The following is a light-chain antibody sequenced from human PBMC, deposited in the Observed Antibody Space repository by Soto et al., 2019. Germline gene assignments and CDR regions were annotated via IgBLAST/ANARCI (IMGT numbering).Light chain of an antibody. V-gene: IGKV2-30*01. Sequence: DVVMTQSPPSLPVTLGQPASISCRSGQSLVDSDGSTYLSWFQQRPGQAPRRLIYKVSNRDSGVPDRFSGSGSGTDFTLTISRVEAEDVGVYYCKQGTHWPWTFGQGTKVEIK. CDR2: KVS. J-gene: IGKJ1*01. CDR3: KQGTHWPWT. CDR1: QSLVDSDGSTY.